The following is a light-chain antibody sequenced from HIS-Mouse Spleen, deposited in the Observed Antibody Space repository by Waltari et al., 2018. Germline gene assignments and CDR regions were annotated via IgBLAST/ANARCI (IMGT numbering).Light chain of an antibody. CDR2: DVS. V-gene: IGLV2-14*03. CDR1: SSDVGGYNY. CDR3: SSYTSSSFNVV. Sequence: QSALTQPASVSGSPGQSITIPCTGTSSDVGGYNYVSCVQQHPGNAPKLMIYDVSNRPSGVSNRFSGSKSGNTASLTISGLQAEDEADYYCSSYTSSSFNVVFGGGTKLTVL. J-gene: IGLJ2*01.